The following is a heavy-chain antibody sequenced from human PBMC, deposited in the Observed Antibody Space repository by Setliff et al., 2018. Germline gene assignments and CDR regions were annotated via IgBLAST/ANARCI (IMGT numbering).Heavy chain of an antibody. CDR1: GGSFSGYY. V-gene: IGHV4-34*01. CDR3: ARGKIRITMTVVPTGGAFDI. Sequence: SETLSLTCAVYGGSFSGYYWSWIRQPPGKGLEWIGEINHSGSTNYNPSLKSRVTISVDTSKNQFSLKLSSVTAADTAVYYCARGKIRITMTVVPTGGAFDIWGQGTMVTVS. CDR2: INHSGST. J-gene: IGHJ3*02. D-gene: IGHD3-22*01.